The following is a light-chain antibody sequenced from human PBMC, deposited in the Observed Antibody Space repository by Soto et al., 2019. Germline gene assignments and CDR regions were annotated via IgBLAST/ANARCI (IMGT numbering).Light chain of an antibody. Sequence: EIVLTQSPATLSLSPGERATLSCRASQSVSSYLAWYQQKPGQAPRLLIYDASNRAPGIPARFSGSGSGTDFTLTISSLEPEDFAVYYCLQRSYWPRTFGQGTKVEIK. V-gene: IGKV3-11*01. J-gene: IGKJ1*01. CDR1: QSVSSY. CDR3: LQRSYWPRT. CDR2: DAS.